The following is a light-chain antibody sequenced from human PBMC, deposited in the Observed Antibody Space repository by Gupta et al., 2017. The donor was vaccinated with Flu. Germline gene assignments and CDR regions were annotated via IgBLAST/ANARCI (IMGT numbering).Light chain of an antibody. CDR1: SSDVGGYNY. J-gene: IGLJ1*01. CDR2: EVS. Sequence: QSALTQPAPVPGSPGQSITISCTGTSSDVGGYNYVSWYQQHPGKAPKLMIYEVSNRPSGVSNRFSGSKSGNTASLTISGLQAEDEADYYCSSYTSSSTLEVFGTGTKVTVL. V-gene: IGLV2-14*01. CDR3: SSYTSSSTLEV.